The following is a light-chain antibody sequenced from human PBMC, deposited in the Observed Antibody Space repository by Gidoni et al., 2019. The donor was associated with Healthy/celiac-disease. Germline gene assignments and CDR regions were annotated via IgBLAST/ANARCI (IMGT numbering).Light chain of an antibody. Sequence: DIQMTQSPSALSASVGDRVTRTCRASQGISNYVAWYQQKPGKVPKLLIYAASTLQSGVPSRFSGSGSGTDFTLTISSLQPEDVATYYCQKYNSAPWTFXXXTKVEIK. CDR3: QKYNSAPWT. V-gene: IGKV1-27*01. CDR1: QGISNY. J-gene: IGKJ1*01. CDR2: AAS.